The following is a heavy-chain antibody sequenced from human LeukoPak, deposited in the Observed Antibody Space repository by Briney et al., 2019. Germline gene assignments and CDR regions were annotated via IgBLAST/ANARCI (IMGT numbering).Heavy chain of an antibody. CDR1: GYTFTDYY. CDR3: ARADTAMVLFDY. CDR2: INPSSGGT. J-gene: IGHJ4*02. Sequence: GASVKVSCKASGYTFTDYYMHWVRQAPGQGLEWMGWINPSSGGTNYAQKFQGRVTMTRDTSISTAYMELSRLRSDDTAVYYCARADTAMVLFDYWGQGTLVTVSS. D-gene: IGHD5-18*01. V-gene: IGHV1-2*02.